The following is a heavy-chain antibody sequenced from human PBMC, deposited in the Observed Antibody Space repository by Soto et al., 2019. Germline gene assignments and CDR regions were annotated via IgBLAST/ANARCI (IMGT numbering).Heavy chain of an antibody. J-gene: IGHJ6*02. V-gene: IGHV3-48*02. CDR1: AFTFSSHV. Sequence: LXLTCDASAFTFSSHVMTWVRQAPVKGLEWVAFISSTSSTKNYADSVKGRFTISRDNTKNSLYLQMSSLRDEDTAVYYCARRITMVRGPYYYYGMDVWGQGTTVTVSS. CDR2: ISSTSSTK. CDR3: ARRITMVRGPYYYYGMDV. D-gene: IGHD3-10*01.